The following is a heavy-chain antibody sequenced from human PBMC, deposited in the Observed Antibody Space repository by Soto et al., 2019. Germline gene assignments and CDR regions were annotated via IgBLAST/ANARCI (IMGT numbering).Heavy chain of an antibody. CDR3: ARDTASRGWSNRFDL. D-gene: IGHD6-19*01. Sequence: LRLSCSASGFSFSVSAMHWVRLAPGKWLEWVAIISSDGVNKYYTDSVKGRFTVSRDNSRNALYVQMNSLKPEDTAVYYCARDTASRGWSNRFDLWGQGTLVTVSS. CDR2: ISSDGVNK. V-gene: IGHV3-30-3*01. CDR1: GFSFSVSA. J-gene: IGHJ5*02.